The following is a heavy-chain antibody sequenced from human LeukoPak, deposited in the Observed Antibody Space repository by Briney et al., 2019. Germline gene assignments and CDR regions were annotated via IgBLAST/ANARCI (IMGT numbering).Heavy chain of an antibody. D-gene: IGHD3/OR15-3a*01. V-gene: IGHV3-21*01. CDR2: ISSSSSYI. Sequence: GGSLRLSCAASGFTFSSYSMNWVRQAPGKGLEWVSSISSSSSYIYYADSVKGRFTISRDNAKNSLFLQMNSLRDEDTATYYCVRDLVWDTGRVDYWGQGTLVTVSS. J-gene: IGHJ4*02. CDR3: VRDLVWDTGRVDY. CDR1: GFTFSSYS.